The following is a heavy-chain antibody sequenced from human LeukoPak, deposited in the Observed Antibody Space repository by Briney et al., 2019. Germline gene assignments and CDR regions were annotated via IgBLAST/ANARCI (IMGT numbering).Heavy chain of an antibody. CDR2: ISGSGGST. Sequence: PGGSLRLSCAASGFTFSSYAMHWVRQAPGKGLEWVSAISGSGGSTFYADSVKGRFTISRDNSKNTLYLQMNSLRAEDTAVYYCAKDLSQYSGFYYFDYWGQGTLVTVSS. CDR3: AKDLSQYSGFYYFDY. CDR1: GFTFSSYA. J-gene: IGHJ4*02. D-gene: IGHD5-12*01. V-gene: IGHV3-23*01.